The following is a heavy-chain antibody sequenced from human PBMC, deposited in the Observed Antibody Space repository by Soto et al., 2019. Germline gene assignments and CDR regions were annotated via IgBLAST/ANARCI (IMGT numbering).Heavy chain of an antibody. CDR3: ARASSSSWYYYYYYGMDV. CDR2: ISYDGSNK. Sequence: LRLSCAASGFTFSSYAMHWVRQAPGKGLEWVAVISYDGSNKYYADSVKGRFTISRDNSKNTLYLQMNSLRAEDTAVYYCARASSSSWYYYYYYGMDVWGQGTTVTVSS. CDR1: GFTFSSYA. D-gene: IGHD6-13*01. V-gene: IGHV3-30-3*01. J-gene: IGHJ6*02.